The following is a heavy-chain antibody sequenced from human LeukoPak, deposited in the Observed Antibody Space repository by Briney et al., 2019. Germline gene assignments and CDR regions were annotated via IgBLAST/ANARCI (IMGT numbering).Heavy chain of an antibody. Sequence: PGGSLRLSCVVSGFTFRSYWMHWIRQAPGKGLEWVSRVKGDGSSTSYADSVKGRFTISRDNVKNTLYLQMNSLRAEDTAVYYCARDNSPGWFGPWGQGILVTVSS. D-gene: IGHD2/OR15-2a*01. V-gene: IGHV3-74*01. CDR3: ARDNSPGWFGP. J-gene: IGHJ5*02. CDR1: GFTFRSYW. CDR2: VKGDGSST.